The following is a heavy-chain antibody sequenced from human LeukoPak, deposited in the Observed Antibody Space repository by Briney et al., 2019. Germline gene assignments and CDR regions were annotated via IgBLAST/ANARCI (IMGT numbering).Heavy chain of an antibody. D-gene: IGHD6-6*01. Sequence: GSLRLSCAASGFTFSSYGMHWVCQAPGKGLEWVAVISYDGSNKYYADSVKGRFTISRDNSKNTLYLQMNSLRAEDTAVYYCAKDSSSSSDYWGQGTLVTVSS. J-gene: IGHJ4*02. CDR2: ISYDGSNK. V-gene: IGHV3-30*18. CDR3: AKDSSSSSDY. CDR1: GFTFSSYG.